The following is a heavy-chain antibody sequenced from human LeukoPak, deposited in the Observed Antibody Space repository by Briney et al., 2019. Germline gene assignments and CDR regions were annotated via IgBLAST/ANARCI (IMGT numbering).Heavy chain of an antibody. D-gene: IGHD3-10*01. J-gene: IGHJ4*02. CDR3: AKDVDPFGSGSYVEGFDY. V-gene: IGHV3-30*18. CDR1: GLTFSRYG. CDR2: ISYDGSNK. Sequence: PGGSLRLSCAASGLTFSRYGMHWVREAPGKGLEWVAVISYDGSNKYSADSVKGRFTISRDNSKNTLYLQMNSLRAEDTAVYYCAKDVDPFGSGSYVEGFDYWGQGTLVTVSS.